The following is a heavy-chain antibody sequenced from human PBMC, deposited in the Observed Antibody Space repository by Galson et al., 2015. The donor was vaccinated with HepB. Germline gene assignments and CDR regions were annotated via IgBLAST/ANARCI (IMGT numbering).Heavy chain of an antibody. Sequence: SVKVSCKASGYTFASNSMHWVRQAPGQGFEWVGRIAPSGFTIAYAQNFQGRVTMTRDASTSTVYMELSSLRSDDTAVYYCARGAGGLDPWGQGTLVTVSS. CDR1: GYTFASNS. V-gene: IGHV1-46*01. J-gene: IGHJ5*02. CDR2: IAPSGFTI. CDR3: ARGAGGLDP.